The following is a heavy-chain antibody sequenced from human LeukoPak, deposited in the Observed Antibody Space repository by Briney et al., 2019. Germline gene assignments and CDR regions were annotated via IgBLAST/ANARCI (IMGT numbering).Heavy chain of an antibody. Sequence: GGSLRLSCAASGFTFSNYDMHWVRQAPGKGLEWVAVIWFDGSNKFYADSVKGRFTISRDNSKNTLYLQMYSLRAEDTAVYYCASSAGALIDCWGQGTLVIVSS. CDR2: IWFDGSNK. J-gene: IGHJ4*02. V-gene: IGHV3-33*01. CDR3: ASSAGALIDC. D-gene: IGHD6-19*01. CDR1: GFTFSNYD.